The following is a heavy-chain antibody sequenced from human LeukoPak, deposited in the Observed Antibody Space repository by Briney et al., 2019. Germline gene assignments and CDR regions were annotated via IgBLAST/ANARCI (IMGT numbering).Heavy chain of an antibody. CDR2: IYYSGST. Sequence: SETLSLTCTVSGGSISSGGYYWSWIRQHPGKGLEWIGYIYYSGSTYYNPSHKSRVTISVDTSKNQFSLKLSSVTAADTAVYYCARAPRDSSSPLARAFDIWGQGTMVTVSS. J-gene: IGHJ3*02. CDR1: GGSISSGGYY. V-gene: IGHV4-31*03. CDR3: ARAPRDSSSPLARAFDI. D-gene: IGHD6-6*01.